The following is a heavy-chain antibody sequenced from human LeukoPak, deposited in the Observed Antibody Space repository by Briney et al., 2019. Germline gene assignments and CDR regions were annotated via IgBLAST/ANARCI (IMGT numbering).Heavy chain of an antibody. V-gene: IGHV4-39*07. Sequence: NPSETLSLTCTVSGGSISSSSYYWGWIRQPPGKGLEWIGEINHSGSTNYNPSLKSRVTISVDTSKNQFSLKLSSVTAADTAVYYCARGGTYSSSWAARYWGQGTLVTVSS. CDR3: ARGGTYSSSWAARY. CDR2: INHSGST. CDR1: GGSISSSSYY. J-gene: IGHJ4*02. D-gene: IGHD6-13*01.